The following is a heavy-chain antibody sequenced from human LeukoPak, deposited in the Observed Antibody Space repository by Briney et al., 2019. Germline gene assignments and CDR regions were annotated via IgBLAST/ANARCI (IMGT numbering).Heavy chain of an antibody. CDR2: IYYSGST. Sequence: PSETLSLTGTVSGGSISSYYWSWIRQPPGKGLEWIGYIYYSGSTNYNPSLKSRVTISVDTSKNQFSLKLSSVTAADTAVYYCARWSSVGVPYYFDYWGQGTLVTVSS. CDR1: GGSISSYY. J-gene: IGHJ4*02. V-gene: IGHV4-59*01. D-gene: IGHD1-26*01. CDR3: ARWSSVGVPYYFDY.